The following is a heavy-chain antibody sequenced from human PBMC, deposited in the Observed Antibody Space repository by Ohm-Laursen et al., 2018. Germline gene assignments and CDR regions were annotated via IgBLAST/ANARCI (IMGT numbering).Heavy chain of an antibody. CDR3: ARAKVYDSSAYYYYFDY. J-gene: IGHJ4*02. V-gene: IGHV4-59*01. Sequence: TLSLTCSVSGGSISSYYWSWIRQPPGKGLEWIGYIYYSGSTNYNPSLKSRVTISVDTSKNQFSLKVNSVTAADTAVYYCARAKVYDSSAYYYYFDYWGQGTLVTVSS. D-gene: IGHD3-22*01. CDR1: GGSISSYY. CDR2: IYYSGST.